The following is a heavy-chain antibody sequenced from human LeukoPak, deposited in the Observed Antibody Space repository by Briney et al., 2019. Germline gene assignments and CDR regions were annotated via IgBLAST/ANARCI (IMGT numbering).Heavy chain of an antibody. CDR3: ARGPSRGHYSDSSGYPEYFLH. Sequence: SETLSLTCTVSGGSVSSGSYYWSWIRQPPGKGLEWIGYIYYSGSTNYNPSLKTRVTISVDTSKNQFSLKLTSVTAADTALYYCARGPSRGHYSDSSGYPEYFLHWGQGTLVTVSS. D-gene: IGHD3-22*01. J-gene: IGHJ1*01. CDR2: IYYSGST. V-gene: IGHV4-61*01. CDR1: GGSVSSGSYY.